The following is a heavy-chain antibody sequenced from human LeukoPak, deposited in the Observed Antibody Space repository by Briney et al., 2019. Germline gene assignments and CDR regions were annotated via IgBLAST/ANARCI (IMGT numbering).Heavy chain of an antibody. V-gene: IGHV1-2*02. J-gene: IGHJ4*02. Sequence: ASVKVSCKTSGYTFTGYYIHWVRQAPGQGLEWMGWINPNSGGTNYAQNFQGRVTMTRDTSISTAYMELSRLRSDDTAVYYCARGDPVAGTSDFDQWGQGTLVTVSS. D-gene: IGHD6-19*01. CDR1: GYTFTGYY. CDR3: ARGDPVAGTSDFDQ. CDR2: INPNSGGT.